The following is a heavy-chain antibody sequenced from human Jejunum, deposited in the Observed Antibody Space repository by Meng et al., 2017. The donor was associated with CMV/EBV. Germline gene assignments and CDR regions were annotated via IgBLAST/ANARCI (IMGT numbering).Heavy chain of an antibody. D-gene: IGHD1-26*01. CDR2: LNGGGSDI. CDR3: VRAGSGNAYGLFDS. J-gene: IGHJ4*02. CDR1: GFNFRRHW. Sequence: GFNFRRHWMHWVRQGPGKGLVWVSRLNGGGSDITYADSVKGRFTISRDNAKNTLYLQMNSLRAEDMAVYYCVRAGSGNAYGLFDSWGQGTLVTVSS. V-gene: IGHV3-74*01.